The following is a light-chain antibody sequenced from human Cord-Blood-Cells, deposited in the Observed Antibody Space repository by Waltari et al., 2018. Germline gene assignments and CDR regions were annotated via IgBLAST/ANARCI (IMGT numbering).Light chain of an antibody. V-gene: IGKV4-1*01. Sequence: DILITHSPDSLAVSLGEWATITCKASPSVLYSSNNNNYLAWYQQKPGKPPKLLIYWASTRETGVPDRFSGSGSGTDFTLTISSLQAEDVAVYYCQQYYSTPLTFGGGTKVEIK. CDR3: QQYYSTPLT. CDR2: WAS. J-gene: IGKJ4*01. CDR1: PSVLYSSNNNNY.